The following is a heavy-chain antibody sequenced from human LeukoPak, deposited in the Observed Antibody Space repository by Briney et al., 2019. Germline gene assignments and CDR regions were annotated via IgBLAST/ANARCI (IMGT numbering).Heavy chain of an antibody. CDR3: AGLVGRYSNGMYYYFDY. V-gene: IGHV4-4*02. CDR1: GGSITSVNL. Sequence: SETLSLTCAVSGGSITSVNLWAWVRQPPGQGLEWVGEMYLSGTTTCNPSLRGRATISLDRSKNQVSLRLNSVTAADTALYYCAGLVGRYSNGMYYYFDYWGQGILVTVSS. J-gene: IGHJ4*02. CDR2: MYLSGTT. D-gene: IGHD1-26*01.